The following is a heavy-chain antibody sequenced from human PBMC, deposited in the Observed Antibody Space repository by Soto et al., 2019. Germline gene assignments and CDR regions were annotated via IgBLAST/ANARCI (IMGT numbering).Heavy chain of an antibody. CDR1: GFMFRSYA. CDR2: IWYDGSTK. CDR3: VKDQIGYCSGGSCPPNYYYYGMDV. J-gene: IGHJ6*02. V-gene: IGHV3-30*02. Sequence: GGSLRLSCAASGFMFRSYAMHWVRQAPGKGLEWVAGIWYDGSTKYYGDSVKGRYSISRDNSKSMLDLQMSSLRAEDTAVYYCVKDQIGYCSGGSCPPNYYYYGMDVWGQGTTVTVSS. D-gene: IGHD2-15*01.